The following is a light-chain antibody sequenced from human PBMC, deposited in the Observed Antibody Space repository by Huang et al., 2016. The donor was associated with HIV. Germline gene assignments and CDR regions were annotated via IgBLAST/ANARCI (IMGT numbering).Light chain of an antibody. CDR1: QNIGNN. CDR3: QQYKDWPPLT. V-gene: IGKV3-15*01. CDR2: AAS. J-gene: IGKJ4*01. Sequence: EIVMTQSPATLSMSPGERANLSCRASQNIGNNLAWYQREPGRAPSLLIHAASTRATGIPARFTGSGSGTEFTLTISSLQSEDFVIYYCQQYKDWPPLTFGGGTKVEIK.